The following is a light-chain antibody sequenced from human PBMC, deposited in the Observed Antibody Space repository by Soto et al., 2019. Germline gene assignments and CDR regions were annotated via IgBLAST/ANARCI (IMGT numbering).Light chain of an antibody. Sequence: QSVLTQAPSTSGTPGQRVTISCSGTISNIGGNTVNWYQQLPGTAPKLLIYRDDQRPSGVPDRFSGSKSATSASLAISGLQSEDEADDYCAAWDDGLKGWLFGGGTKVTVL. CDR2: RDD. CDR3: AAWDDGLKGWL. CDR1: ISNIGGNT. V-gene: IGLV1-44*01. J-gene: IGLJ2*01.